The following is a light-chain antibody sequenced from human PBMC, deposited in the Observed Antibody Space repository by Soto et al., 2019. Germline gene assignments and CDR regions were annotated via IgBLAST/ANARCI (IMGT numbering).Light chain of an antibody. CDR1: QSVSSY. CDR3: QQPYT. Sequence: EIVLTQSPATLSLSPGERATLSCRASQSVSSYLAWYQQKPGQAPRLLIYDASNRATGIPARFSGSGSGTDFTLTIGRLEPEDFAVYYCQQPYTFGQGTKLEIK. CDR2: DAS. V-gene: IGKV3-11*01. J-gene: IGKJ2*01.